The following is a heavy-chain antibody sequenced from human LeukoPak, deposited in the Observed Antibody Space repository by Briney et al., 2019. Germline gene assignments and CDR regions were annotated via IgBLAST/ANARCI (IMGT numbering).Heavy chain of an antibody. Sequence: ASVKVSCKVSGYTLTELSMHWVRQAPGKGLEWMGGFDPEDGETIYARKFQGRVTMTEDTSTDTAYMELSSLRSEDTAVYYCATANSEAVAGNAFDIWGQGTMVTVSS. CDR1: GYTLTELS. CDR2: FDPEDGET. D-gene: IGHD6-19*01. CDR3: ATANSEAVAGNAFDI. V-gene: IGHV1-24*01. J-gene: IGHJ3*02.